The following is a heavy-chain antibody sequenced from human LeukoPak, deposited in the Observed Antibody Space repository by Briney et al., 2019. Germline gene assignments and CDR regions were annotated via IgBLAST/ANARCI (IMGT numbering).Heavy chain of an antibody. CDR3: ASNFYSSSWYDGWFDP. D-gene: IGHD6-13*01. V-gene: IGHV4-34*01. CDR1: GGSISSYY. J-gene: IGHJ5*02. Sequence: PSETLSLTCTVSGGSISSYYWSWIRQPPGKGLEWIGEINHSGSTNYNPSLKSRVTISVDTSKNQFSLKLSSVTAADTAVYYCASNFYSSSWYDGWFDPWGQGTLVTVSS. CDR2: INHSGST.